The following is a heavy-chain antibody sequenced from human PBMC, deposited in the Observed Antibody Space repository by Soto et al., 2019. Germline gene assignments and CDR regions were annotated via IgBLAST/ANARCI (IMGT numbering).Heavy chain of an antibody. D-gene: IGHD1-1*01. J-gene: IGHJ4*02. CDR2: ISWNSGSI. Sequence: EVQLVESGGGLVQPGRSLRLSCAASGFTFDDYAMHWVRQAPGKGLEWVSGISWNSGSIGYADSVKGRFTISRDNAKNSLYLQMNSLRTEDTAFYYCAKGPHLEMATTRFDYWGQGTLVTVSS. CDR1: GFTFDDYA. CDR3: AKGPHLEMATTRFDY. V-gene: IGHV3-9*01.